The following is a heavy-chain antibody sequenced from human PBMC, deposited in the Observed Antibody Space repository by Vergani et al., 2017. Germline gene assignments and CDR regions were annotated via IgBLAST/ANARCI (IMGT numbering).Heavy chain of an antibody. CDR3: ARHGGSGWSLDY. CDR1: GFTFSSYW. CDR2: IKQDESEK. Sequence: EVQLVESGGGLVQPGGSLRLSCAASGFTFSSYWMSWVRQAPGKGLEWVANIKQDESEKYYVDSVKGRFTIFRDNAKHSLYLQMNSLRAEDTAVYYCARHGGSGWSLDYWGQGTLVTVSS. D-gene: IGHD6-19*01. V-gene: IGHV3-7*01. J-gene: IGHJ4*02.